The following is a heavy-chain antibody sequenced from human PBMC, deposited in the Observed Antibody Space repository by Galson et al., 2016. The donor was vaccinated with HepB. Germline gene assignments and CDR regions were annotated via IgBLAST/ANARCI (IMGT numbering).Heavy chain of an antibody. Sequence: SLRLSCAASGFSFSDSYMKWIRQAPGKGLEWVSYISSSGSTIYYADSVKGRFTISRDNARNSLYLQMNSLRAEDTAVYFCARGHQLLWNGLDVWGQGTTVTVSS. V-gene: IGHV3-11*01. CDR3: ARGHQLLWNGLDV. CDR2: ISSSGSTI. D-gene: IGHD3-10*01. CDR1: GFSFSDSY. J-gene: IGHJ6*02.